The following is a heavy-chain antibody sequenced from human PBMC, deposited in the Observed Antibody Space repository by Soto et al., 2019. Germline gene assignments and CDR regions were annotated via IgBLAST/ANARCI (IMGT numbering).Heavy chain of an antibody. Sequence: PSQTLSLTCAISGDSVSSNSASWNWLRQSPSRGLEWLGRTYYRSKWYDDYAEAVKSRVTINPDTSENQFSLHLNSVTPEDTAVYYCAREGMAARLDYWGQGTLVTVSS. D-gene: IGHD6-6*01. V-gene: IGHV6-1*01. CDR3: AREGMAARLDY. J-gene: IGHJ4*02. CDR1: GDSVSSNSAS. CDR2: TYYRSKWYD.